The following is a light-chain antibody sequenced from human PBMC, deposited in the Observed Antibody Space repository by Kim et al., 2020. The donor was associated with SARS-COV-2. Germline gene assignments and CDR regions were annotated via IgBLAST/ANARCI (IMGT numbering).Light chain of an antibody. CDR3: MQGIQPLT. V-gene: IGKV2-30*01. Sequence: QPAASSCRSSRGLVNGHGNTFFNCFQQSPGQSPRRLIYKVSIGDSGVPDRFSGGGSAADFTLKISREEAEYVGFYYCMQGIQPLTFGEGTRLEIK. CDR2: KVS. J-gene: IGKJ5*01. CDR1: RGLVNGHGNTF.